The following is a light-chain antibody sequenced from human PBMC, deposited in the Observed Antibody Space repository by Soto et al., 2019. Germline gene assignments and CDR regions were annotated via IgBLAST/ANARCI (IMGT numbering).Light chain of an antibody. CDR3: NSYTTNSTWV. CDR2: EVT. J-gene: IGLJ3*02. Sequence: QSVLTQPPSASGSPGQSVTISCIGTSSDVGRYNYVSWYQHHPGKAPKLIIYEVTKRPSGVPDRFSGSKSGNTASLTVSGLQADDEADYYCNSYTTNSTWVFGGGTKVTVL. V-gene: IGLV2-8*01. CDR1: SSDVGRYNY.